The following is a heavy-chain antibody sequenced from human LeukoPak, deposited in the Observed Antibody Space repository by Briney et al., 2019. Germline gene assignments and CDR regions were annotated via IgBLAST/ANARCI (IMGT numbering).Heavy chain of an antibody. CDR1: GYTFTGYY. J-gene: IGHJ4*02. D-gene: IGHD6-6*01. Sequence: ASVKVSCKASGYTFTGYYMHWVRQAPGQGLEWMGWINPNSGGTNYARKFQGRVTMTRDTSISTAYMELSRLRSDDTAVYYCAREGVGEYSSSSDPEHFDYWGQGTLVTVSS. CDR3: AREGVGEYSSSSDPEHFDY. CDR2: INPNSGGT. V-gene: IGHV1-2*02.